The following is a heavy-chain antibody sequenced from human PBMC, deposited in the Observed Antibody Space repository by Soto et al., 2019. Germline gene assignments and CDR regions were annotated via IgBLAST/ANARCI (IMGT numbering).Heavy chain of an antibody. CDR1: GYSFTSYW. CDR3: AVNGGGRPQYNYYGMDV. V-gene: IGHV5-51*01. Sequence: GESLKISCKSSGYSFTSYWIGWVRQMPGKGLEWMGIIYPGDSDTRYSPSFQGQVTISADKSISTAYLQWSSPKASDTAMYYCAVNGGGRPQYNYYGMDVWGQGTTVTVSS. D-gene: IGHD2-15*01. CDR2: IYPGDSDT. J-gene: IGHJ6*02.